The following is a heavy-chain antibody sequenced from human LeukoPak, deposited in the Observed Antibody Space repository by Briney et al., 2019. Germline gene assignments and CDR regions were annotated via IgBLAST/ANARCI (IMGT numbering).Heavy chain of an antibody. D-gene: IGHD3-22*01. V-gene: IGHV4-31*11. CDR1: GGSFSGYY. CDR3: ARGNLWSDSSGYYPYFDY. Sequence: SETLSLTCAVYGGSFSGYYWSWIRQHPGKGLEWIGYIYYSGSTYYNPSLKSRVTISVDTSKNQFSLKLSSVTAADTAVYYCARGNLWSDSSGYYPYFDYWGQGTLVTVSS. CDR2: IYYSGST. J-gene: IGHJ4*02.